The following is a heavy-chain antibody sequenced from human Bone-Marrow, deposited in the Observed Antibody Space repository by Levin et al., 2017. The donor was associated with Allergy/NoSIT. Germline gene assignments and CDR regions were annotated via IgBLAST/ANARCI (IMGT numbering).Heavy chain of an antibody. Sequence: GESLKISCAASGFTFSSYWMSWVRQAPGKGLEWVANIKEDGTDKYYVDSVKGRFTISRDNAKNSLYLQMNSLRAEDTAVYYCAIFFYGDYDYWGHGTLVTVSS. V-gene: IGHV3-7*01. J-gene: IGHJ4*01. CDR3: AIFFYGDYDY. D-gene: IGHD4-17*01. CDR1: GFTFSSYW. CDR2: IKEDGTDK.